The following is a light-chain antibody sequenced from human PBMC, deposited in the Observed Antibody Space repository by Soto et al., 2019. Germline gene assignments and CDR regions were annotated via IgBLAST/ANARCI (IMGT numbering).Light chain of an antibody. J-gene: IGLJ3*02. Sequence: QSVLTQPASVSGSPGQSITVSCSGTNSDIGTYNFVSWYQQHPGRAPRLVIYDVNNRPSGVSTRFSGSKSGITASLTISGLQAEDEANYFCSSYRSNKSWVFGGGTKLTVL. CDR1: NSDIGTYNF. V-gene: IGLV2-14*03. CDR2: DVN. CDR3: SSYRSNKSWV.